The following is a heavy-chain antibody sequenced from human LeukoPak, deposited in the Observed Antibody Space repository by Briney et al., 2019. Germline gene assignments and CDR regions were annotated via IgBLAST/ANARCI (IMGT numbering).Heavy chain of an antibody. J-gene: IGHJ4*02. CDR1: GYTFTGYY. D-gene: IGHD3-3*01. CDR2: INPNSGGT. CDR3: ARGLRFLEWLLSV. Sequence: ASVKVSCKXSGYTFTGYYMHWVRQAPGQGLEWMGWINPNSGGTNYAQKFQGRVTMTRDTSISTAYMELSRLRSDDTAVYYCARGLRFLEWLLSVWGQGTLVTVSS. V-gene: IGHV1-2*02.